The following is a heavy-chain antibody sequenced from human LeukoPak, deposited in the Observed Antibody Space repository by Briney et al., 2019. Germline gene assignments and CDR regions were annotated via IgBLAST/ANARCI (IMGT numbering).Heavy chain of an antibody. CDR3: AKPQYTGNYWPFVY. D-gene: IGHD1-26*01. J-gene: IGHJ4*02. CDR2: ISYDGSNK. Sequence: GGSLRLSCAASGFTFSSYGMHWVRQAPGKGLEGVAAISYDGSNKYFADSVKGRFTISRDNPKSTLYLQMNSLRVEDTAVYYCAKPQYTGNYWPFVYWGQGTLVTVSS. CDR1: GFTFSSYG. V-gene: IGHV3-30*18.